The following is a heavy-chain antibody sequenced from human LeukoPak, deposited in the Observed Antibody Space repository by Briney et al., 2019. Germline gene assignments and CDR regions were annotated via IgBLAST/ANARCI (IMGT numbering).Heavy chain of an antibody. V-gene: IGHV3-23*01. CDR2: ISGSGGST. D-gene: IGHD3-3*01. Sequence: PGGSLRLFCAASGFTFSSYAMRWVRQAPGKGLEWVSAISGSGGSTYYADSVKGRFTISRDNSKNTLYLQMNSLRAEDTAVYYCAKGPYYDFWRLSYYFDYWGQGTLVTVSS. CDR1: GFTFSSYA. CDR3: AKGPYYDFWRLSYYFDY. J-gene: IGHJ4*02.